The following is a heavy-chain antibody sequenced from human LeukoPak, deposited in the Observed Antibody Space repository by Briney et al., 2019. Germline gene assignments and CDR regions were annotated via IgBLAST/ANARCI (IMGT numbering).Heavy chain of an antibody. CDR1: GYTFTSYY. CDR2: INPSGGST. V-gene: IGHV1-46*03. Sequence: ASVKVSCKASGYTFTSYYMHWVRQAPGQGREWMGLINPSGGSTSYAQKFQGRVTMTRDRSTGNIYMKLSSVTSEDTAVYYCARDATVTADGGAFDIWGQGTMVTVSS. CDR3: ARDATVTADGGAFDI. J-gene: IGHJ3*02. D-gene: IGHD4-11*01.